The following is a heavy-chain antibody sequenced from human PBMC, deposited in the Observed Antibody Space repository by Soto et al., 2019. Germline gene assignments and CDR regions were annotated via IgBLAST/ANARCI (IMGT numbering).Heavy chain of an antibody. J-gene: IGHJ4*02. D-gene: IGHD4-17*01. CDR2: ISGSGGST. CDR1: GFTFSSYA. V-gene: IGHV3-23*01. Sequence: PGGSLRLSCAASGFTFSSYAMSWVRQAPGKGLEWVSAISGSGGSTYYADSVKGRFTISRDNSKNTLYLQMNSLRAEDTAVYYCAKDSPMTTVTTAYFDYWGQGTLVTVSS. CDR3: AKDSPMTTVTTAYFDY.